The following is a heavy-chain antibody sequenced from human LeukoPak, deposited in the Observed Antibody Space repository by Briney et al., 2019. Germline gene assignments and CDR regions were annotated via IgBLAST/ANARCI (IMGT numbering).Heavy chain of an antibody. CDR3: GKDGGQYSSGPEFDP. D-gene: IGHD6-19*01. V-gene: IGHV3-23*01. CDR1: GIVFSNTA. J-gene: IGHJ5*02. CDR2: ISGGGERT. Sequence: GGSLRLSCAASGIVFSNTAMNWARQSPGRGLEWVSAISGGGERTFYADSVKGRFTISRGNSKNMVYLRMNSLRADDTAIYYCGKDGGQYSSGPEFDPRGQGALVTVSS.